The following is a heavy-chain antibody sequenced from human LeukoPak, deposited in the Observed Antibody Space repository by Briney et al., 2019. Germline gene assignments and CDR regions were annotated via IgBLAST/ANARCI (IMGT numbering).Heavy chain of an antibody. J-gene: IGHJ4*02. V-gene: IGHV4-31*03. CDR3: ARVVSLDYYYFDY. CDR2: IYYSGST. D-gene: IGHD2/OR15-2a*01. CDR1: GGSISSGGYY. Sequence: SQTLSLTCTVSGGSISSGGYYWSWIRQHPGKGLEWIGYIYYSGSTYYNPSLKSRVTISVDTSKNQFSLKLSSVTAADTAVYYCARVVSLDYYYFDYWGQGTLVTVSS.